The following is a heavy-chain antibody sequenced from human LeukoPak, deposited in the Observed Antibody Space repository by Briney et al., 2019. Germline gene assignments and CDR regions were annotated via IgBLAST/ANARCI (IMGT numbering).Heavy chain of an antibody. D-gene: IGHD5-18*01. CDR3: ARQVTFGYAYGYYFDF. CDR2: FHYSGST. V-gene: IGHV4-34*01. CDR1: GGSFSGYY. J-gene: IGHJ4*02. Sequence: KPSETLSLTCAVYGGSFSGYYWSWIRQPPGKGLEWIGNFHYSGSTYYNPSLKSRVTISVDTSKNQFSLRLSSVTAADTAVYYCARQVTFGYAYGYYFDFWGQGALVTVSS.